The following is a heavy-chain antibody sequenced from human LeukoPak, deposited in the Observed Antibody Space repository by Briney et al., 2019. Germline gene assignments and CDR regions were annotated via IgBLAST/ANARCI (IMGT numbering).Heavy chain of an antibody. CDR3: ARDVGLGYCSSTSCYGRYWFDP. CDR1: GGSFSGYY. V-gene: IGHV4-34*01. D-gene: IGHD2-2*01. J-gene: IGHJ5*02. Sequence: SETLSLTCAVYGGSFSGYYWSWIRQPPGKGLEWIGEINHSGSTNYNPSLKSRVTISVDTSKNQFSLKLSSVTAADTAVYYCARDVGLGYCSSTSCYGRYWFDPWGQGTLVTVSS. CDR2: INHSGST.